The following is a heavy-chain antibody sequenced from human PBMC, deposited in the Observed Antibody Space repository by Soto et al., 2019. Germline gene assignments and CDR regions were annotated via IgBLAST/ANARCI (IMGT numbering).Heavy chain of an antibody. Sequence: SGPTLVNPTQTLTLTCTFSGFSLSTSGVGVGWIRQPPGKALEWLALIYWDDDKRYSPSLKSRLTTTKDTSKNQVVLTMTNMDPVDTATYYCARHETTVTTLDYWGQGTLVTVSS. CDR3: ARHETTVTTLDY. V-gene: IGHV2-5*02. CDR2: IYWDDDK. CDR1: GFSLSTSGVG. J-gene: IGHJ4*02. D-gene: IGHD4-4*01.